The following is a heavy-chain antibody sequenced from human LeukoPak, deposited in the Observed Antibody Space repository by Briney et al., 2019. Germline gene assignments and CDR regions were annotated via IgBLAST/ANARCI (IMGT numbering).Heavy chain of an antibody. CDR2: ISYDGSNK. V-gene: IGHV3-30-3*01. J-gene: IGHJ4*02. Sequence: GSLRLSCAASGFTFSSYAMHWVRQAPGKGLEWVAVISYDGSNKYYADSVKGRFTISRDNSKNTLYLQMNSLRAEDTAVYYCARDSRLVPHDYWGQGTLVTASS. CDR3: ARDSRLVPHDY. D-gene: IGHD2-2*01. CDR1: GFTFSSYA.